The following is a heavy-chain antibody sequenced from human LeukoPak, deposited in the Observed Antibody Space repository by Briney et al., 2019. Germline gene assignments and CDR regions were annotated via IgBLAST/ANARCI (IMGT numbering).Heavy chain of an antibody. J-gene: IGHJ4*02. CDR2: ISSSSSYI. V-gene: IGHV3-21*01. CDR3: ASRIGWYGVSDEY. Sequence: GGSLRLSCAASGFTFSSYSMNWVRQAPGKGLEWVSSISSSSSYIYYADSVKGRFTISRDNAKNSLYLQMNSLRAEDTAVYYCASRIGWYGVSDEYWGQGTLVTVSS. D-gene: IGHD6-19*01. CDR1: GFTFSSYS.